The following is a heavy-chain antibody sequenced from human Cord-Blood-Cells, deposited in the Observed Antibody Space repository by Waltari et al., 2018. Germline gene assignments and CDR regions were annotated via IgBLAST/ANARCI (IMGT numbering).Heavy chain of an antibody. D-gene: IGHD6-13*01. Sequence: QVQLQESGPGLVKPSETLSLTCTVSGGSISSYYWSWIRQPPGKGLEWIGYIYYSGSTNYTPSPKSRGTIAVDTSKNQFSLKLSSVTAADMAVYYCARHRGAAAGSLVRWFDPWGQGTLVTVSS. CDR2: IYYSGST. CDR3: ARHRGAAAGSLVRWFDP. J-gene: IGHJ5*02. CDR1: GGSISSYY. V-gene: IGHV4-59*08.